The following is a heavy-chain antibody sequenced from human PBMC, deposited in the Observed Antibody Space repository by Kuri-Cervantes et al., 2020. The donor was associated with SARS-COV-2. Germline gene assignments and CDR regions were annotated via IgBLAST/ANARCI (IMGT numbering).Heavy chain of an antibody. J-gene: IGHJ4*02. CDR1: GFTFSSYA. D-gene: IGHD3-22*01. CDR3: FTWLDY. CDR2: ISGSGGST. Sequence: GESLKISCAASGFTFSSYAMSWVRQAPGKGLEWVSAISGSGGSTYYADSVKGRFTISRDNSENTLYLQMNSLKTDDTAVYYCFTWLDYWGRGTQVTVSS. V-gene: IGHV3-23*01.